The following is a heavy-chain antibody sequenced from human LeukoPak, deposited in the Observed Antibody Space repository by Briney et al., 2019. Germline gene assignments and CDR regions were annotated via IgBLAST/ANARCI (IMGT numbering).Heavy chain of an antibody. CDR2: IYYNGNT. CDR3: ARLRDSSGYYGDYFDY. Sequence: GSLRLSCATSGFTFSSNYMSWVRQPPGKGLEWIGNIYYNGNTYCNPSLKSRVTISVDTSKNHFSLKLSSVTAADTAVYYCARLRDSSGYYGDYFDYWGQGTLVTVSS. CDR1: GFTFSSNY. D-gene: IGHD3-22*01. V-gene: IGHV4-59*04. J-gene: IGHJ4*02.